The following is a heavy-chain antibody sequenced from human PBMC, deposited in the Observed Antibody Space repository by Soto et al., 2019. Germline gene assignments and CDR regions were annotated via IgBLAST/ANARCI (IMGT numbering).Heavy chain of an antibody. D-gene: IGHD3-10*01. CDR1: GFTFSSYA. J-gene: IGHJ6*01. CDR2: ISGSGGST. CDR3: ARGPGTGGYYYYGMEV. V-gene: IGHV3-23*01. Sequence: PGGSLRLSCAASGFTFSSYAMSWFRQAPGKGLEWVSAISGSGGSTYYADSVKGRFTISRDNSKNTLYLQMNSLRAEDTAVYYCARGPGTGGYYYYGMEVWGQGTTVTVPS.